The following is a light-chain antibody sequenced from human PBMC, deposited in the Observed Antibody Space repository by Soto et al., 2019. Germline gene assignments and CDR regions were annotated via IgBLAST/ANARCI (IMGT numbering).Light chain of an antibody. J-gene: IGKJ1*01. CDR2: VAS. CDR1: QSISNN. CDR3: QQYSNWPRT. Sequence: EIVMTQSPATLSVSPGERATLSCRAGQSISNNLAWYQQKPGQAPRLLIYVASTRATGIPARFTGSGSGTEFTLTISSLQSEDFAVYYCQQYSNWPRTFGQGTKV. V-gene: IGKV3-15*01.